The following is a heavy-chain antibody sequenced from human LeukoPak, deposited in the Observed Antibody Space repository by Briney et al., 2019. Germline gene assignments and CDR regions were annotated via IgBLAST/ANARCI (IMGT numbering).Heavy chain of an antibody. CDR1: GFTFSSYA. V-gene: IGHV3-30-3*01. D-gene: IGHD1-26*01. J-gene: IGHJ3*02. Sequence: PGGSLRLSCAASGFTFSSYAMHWVRQAPGKGLEWVAVISYDGSNKYYADSVKGRFTISRDNSKNTLYLQMNSLRAEDTAVYYRAFSGSYSAFDIWGQGTMVTVSS. CDR3: AFSGSYSAFDI. CDR2: ISYDGSNK.